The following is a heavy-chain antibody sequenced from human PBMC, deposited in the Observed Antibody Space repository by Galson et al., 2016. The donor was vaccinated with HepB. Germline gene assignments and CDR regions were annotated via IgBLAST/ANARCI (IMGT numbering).Heavy chain of an antibody. J-gene: IGHJ4*02. V-gene: IGHV3-30-3*01. D-gene: IGHD3-10*01. CDR3: ARDRVYYYGSGTSEYFDY. Sequence: SLRLSCAASGFTFRSYAMHWVRQAPGKGLEWVAVISYDGSNRYYADSVKGRLTISRDNSKDTLYLQMNSLRAEDTAVYYCARDRVYYYGSGTSEYFDYWGQGTLVTVSS. CDR1: GFTFRSYA. CDR2: ISYDGSNR.